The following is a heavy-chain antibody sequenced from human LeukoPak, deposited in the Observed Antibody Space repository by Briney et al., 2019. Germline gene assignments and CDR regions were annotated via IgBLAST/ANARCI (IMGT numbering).Heavy chain of an antibody. V-gene: IGHV4-39*01. D-gene: IGHD6-13*01. Sequence: PSETLSLTCTVSGGSISSSDYYWGWIRQPPGKGLEWIGSIYFSGTIYYNPSLKSRVTISVDTSKNQFSLKLSSLTAADTAVYYCARGVPKGYSSYNYYGMDVWGQGTTVTVSS. CDR3: ARGVPKGYSSYNYYGMDV. CDR1: GGSISSSDYY. CDR2: IYFSGTI. J-gene: IGHJ6*02.